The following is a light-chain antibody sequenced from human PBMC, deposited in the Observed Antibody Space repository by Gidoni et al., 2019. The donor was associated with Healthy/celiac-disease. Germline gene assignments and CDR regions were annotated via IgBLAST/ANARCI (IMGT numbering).Light chain of an antibody. J-gene: IGLJ1*01. CDR3: SSYTSSSFYV. V-gene: IGLV2-14*01. CDR2: DVS. Sequence: QSALTQPASVSGSPGQSITISCTGTSSDVGGYNYVSWYQQHPGKAPKLMIYDVSNRPSGVSTRFSGSKSGNPASLTISGLQAEDEADYYCSSYTSSSFYVFGTGTKVTVL. CDR1: SSDVGGYNY.